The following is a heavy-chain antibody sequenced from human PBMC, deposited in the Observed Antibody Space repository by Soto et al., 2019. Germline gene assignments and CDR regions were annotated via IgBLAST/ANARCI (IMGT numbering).Heavy chain of an antibody. Sequence: QVQLVESGGGVVQPGRSLRLSCAASGFTFSSYGMHWVRQAPGNGLEWVAVIWYDGSNKYYADSVKGRFTISRDNSKNPLYLQMNSLRAEDTAVYYCARGGSSSWYYPFDYWGQGTLVTVSS. D-gene: IGHD6-13*01. V-gene: IGHV3-33*01. CDR3: ARGGSSSWYYPFDY. CDR1: GFTFSSYG. CDR2: IWYDGSNK. J-gene: IGHJ4*02.